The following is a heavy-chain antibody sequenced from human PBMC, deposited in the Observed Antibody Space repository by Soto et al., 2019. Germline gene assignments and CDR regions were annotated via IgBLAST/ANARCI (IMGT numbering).Heavy chain of an antibody. J-gene: IGHJ4*02. D-gene: IGHD3-22*01. V-gene: IGHV3-30*18. Sequence: HPGVSLRLSFAASGFTFSSYGIHWFRQAPGKGLEWVAVISHDGSKTNYADSVKGRFTISRDNSKDTVYLQMNSLRAEDTAVYYCAKDTYYNSSSGYYVFDSWGQGTLVTVSS. CDR2: ISHDGSKT. CDR3: AKDTYYNSSSGYYVFDS. CDR1: GFTFSSYG.